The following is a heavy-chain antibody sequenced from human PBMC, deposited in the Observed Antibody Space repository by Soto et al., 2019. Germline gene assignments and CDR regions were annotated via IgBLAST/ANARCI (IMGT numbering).Heavy chain of an antibody. J-gene: IGHJ6*02. CDR1: GFTYSDHY. V-gene: IGHV3-72*01. Sequence: EVQLVESGGGLVQPGGSLRLSCAASGFTYSDHYMDWVRQAPGKGLEWVGRTRNKANSYTTEYAASVKGRFTISRDDSKNSLYLQMNSLKTEDTAVYYCAREVPPLWFGELNYYGMDVWGQGTTVTVSS. D-gene: IGHD3-10*01. CDR2: TRNKANSYTT. CDR3: AREVPPLWFGELNYYGMDV.